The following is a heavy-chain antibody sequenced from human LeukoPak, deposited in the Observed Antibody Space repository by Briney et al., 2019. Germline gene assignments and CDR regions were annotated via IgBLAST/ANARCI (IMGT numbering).Heavy chain of an antibody. J-gene: IGHJ4*02. D-gene: IGHD3-10*01. CDR2: IYHRGNT. V-gene: IGHV4-38-2*02. Sequence: SETLSLTCSVSGFSIGTGYSWGWIRQPPGKGLEWIGTIYHRGNTYYNPSLMSRVTISLDTSKNQFSLRLTSVTAADTALYYCAREVESWFGDLLSCFDSWGQGTQVTVSS. CDR3: AREVESWFGDLLSCFDS. CDR1: GFSIGTGYS.